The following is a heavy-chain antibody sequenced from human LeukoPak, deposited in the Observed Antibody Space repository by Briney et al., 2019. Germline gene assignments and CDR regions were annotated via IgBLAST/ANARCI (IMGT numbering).Heavy chain of an antibody. D-gene: IGHD3-16*01. J-gene: IGHJ4*02. CDR3: AKDGGQGADY. Sequence: GGSLRLSCAASGLTFSNYWMSWVRQAPGKGLEWVSGISGRDGSTYYADSVKGRFTISRDISKDTLYLQMNSLRAEDMAVYYCAKDGGQGADYWGQGTLVTVSS. CDR1: GLTFSNYW. V-gene: IGHV3-23*01. CDR2: ISGRDGST.